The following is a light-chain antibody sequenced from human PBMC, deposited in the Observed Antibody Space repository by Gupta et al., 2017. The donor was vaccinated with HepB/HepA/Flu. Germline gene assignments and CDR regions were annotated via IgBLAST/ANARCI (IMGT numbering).Light chain of an antibody. CDR2: SYN. V-gene: IGLV1-44*01. CDR1: SSHIGSNT. CDR3: VAWDDTLNGYV. Sequence: QSVLTQPPSASGPPGQRVTISCSGSSSHIGSNTVNWYQHLPGTAPNVLIYSYNLRPSGVPDRFSGSKSGTSASMAISGLRAEDEADYYCVAWDDTLNGYVFGTGTKVTVL. J-gene: IGLJ1*01.